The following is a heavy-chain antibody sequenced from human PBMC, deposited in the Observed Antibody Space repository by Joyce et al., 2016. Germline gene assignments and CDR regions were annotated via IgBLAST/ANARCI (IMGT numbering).Heavy chain of an antibody. V-gene: IGHV3-23*01. CDR1: GFTVSSYA. Sequence: EVQLFASGGGWVQPGGSLRLSCAASGFTVSSYAMSWVRQGTGKVLEWVTAIRGSVDGTYHADSGRGRFTISRDNSKTTLYLQMNSLTAEDTAIYYCAKGTLGSCSGTTCYPLDSWGQGTLVTVSS. D-gene: IGHD2-15*01. CDR3: AKGTLGSCSGTTCYPLDS. CDR2: IRGSVDGT. J-gene: IGHJ4*02.